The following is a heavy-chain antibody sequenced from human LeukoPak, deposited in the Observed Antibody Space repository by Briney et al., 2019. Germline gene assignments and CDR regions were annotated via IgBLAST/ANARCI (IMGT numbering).Heavy chain of an antibody. V-gene: IGHV1-69*13. CDR3: ARVHSKGNWFDP. Sequence: SVKVSCKASGYTFTSYGINWVRQAPGQGLEWMGGIIPIFGTANYAQKFQGRVTITADESTSTAYMELSSLRSEDTAVYYCARVHSKGNWFDPWGQGTLVTVSS. CDR1: GYTFTSYG. CDR2: IIPIFGTA. D-gene: IGHD4-11*01. J-gene: IGHJ5*02.